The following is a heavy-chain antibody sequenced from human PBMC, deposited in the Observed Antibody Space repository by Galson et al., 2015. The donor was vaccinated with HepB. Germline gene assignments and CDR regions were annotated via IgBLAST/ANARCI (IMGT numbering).Heavy chain of an antibody. CDR3: ARGQKANSGSYGGWFDP. J-gene: IGHJ5*02. V-gene: IGHV4-34*01. CDR2: INHSGST. D-gene: IGHD1-26*01. CDR1: GGSFSGYY. Sequence: SETLSLTCAVYGGSFSGYYWSWIRQPPGKGLEWIGEINHSGSTNYNPSLKSRVTISVDTSKNQFSLKLSSVTAADTAVYYCARGQKANSGSYGGWFDPWGQGTLVTVSS.